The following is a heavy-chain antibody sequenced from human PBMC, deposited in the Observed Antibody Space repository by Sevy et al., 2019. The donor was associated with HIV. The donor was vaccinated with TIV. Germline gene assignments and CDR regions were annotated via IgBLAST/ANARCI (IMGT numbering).Heavy chain of an antibody. Sequence: ASVKVSCKASGYTFTSYGISWVRQAPGQGLEWMGWISAYNGNTNYAQKLQGRVTMTTDTSTSTAYMELRSLRSDDMAVYYCARGGAYYYDSSGSDDAFDIWGQGTMVTVSS. V-gene: IGHV1-18*03. CDR2: ISAYNGNT. CDR3: ARGGAYYYDSSGSDDAFDI. CDR1: GYTFTSYG. D-gene: IGHD3-22*01. J-gene: IGHJ3*02.